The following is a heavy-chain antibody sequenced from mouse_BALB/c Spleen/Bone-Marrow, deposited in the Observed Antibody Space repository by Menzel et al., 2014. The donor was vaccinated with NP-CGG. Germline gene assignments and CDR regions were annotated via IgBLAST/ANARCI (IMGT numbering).Heavy chain of an antibody. CDR3: TIYYRSFAY. CDR2: VDPSDSYT. D-gene: IGHD2-14*01. Sequence: QVQLKQSGAELVKPGASVKMSCKASGYTLTSYWMHWVKQRPGQGLEWIGVVDPSDSYTSYNQKFKGKATLTVDTSSSTAYMQLSSLTSEDSAVYYCTIYYRSFAYWGQGTLVTVSA. V-gene: IGHV1S127*01. CDR1: GYTLTSYW. J-gene: IGHJ3*01.